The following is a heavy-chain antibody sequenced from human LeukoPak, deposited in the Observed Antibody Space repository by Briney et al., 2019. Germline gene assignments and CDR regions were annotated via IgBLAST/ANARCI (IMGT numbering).Heavy chain of an antibody. V-gene: IGHV3-23*01. D-gene: IGHD2-2*01. CDR3: AKETGIVVVYYMDV. J-gene: IGHJ6*03. Sequence: GGSLRLSCAASGFTLSSYAMSWVRQAPGKGLGWVSAISGSGGSTYYADSVKGRFPISRDNYKNKLYLQMNSLRAEDTAVYYCAKETGIVVVYYMDVWGKGTTVTVSS. CDR1: GFTLSSYA. CDR2: ISGSGGST.